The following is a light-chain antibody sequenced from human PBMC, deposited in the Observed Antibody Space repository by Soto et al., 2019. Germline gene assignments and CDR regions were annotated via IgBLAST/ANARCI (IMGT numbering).Light chain of an antibody. J-gene: IGLJ1*01. Sequence: QSALAQPPSASGSPGQSVTISCTGSGSDIGAYNFVSWYQQHPGKAPKLMIFGVTERPSGVPDRFSGSKSGNTASLTVSGLQVDDEAVYYCSSYAGSNTLYVFGTGTKLTVL. CDR2: GVT. CDR3: SSYAGSNTLYV. CDR1: GSDIGAYNF. V-gene: IGLV2-8*01.